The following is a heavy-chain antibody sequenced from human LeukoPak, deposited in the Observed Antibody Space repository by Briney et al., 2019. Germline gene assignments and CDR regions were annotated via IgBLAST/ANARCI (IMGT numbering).Heavy chain of an antibody. J-gene: IGHJ6*03. V-gene: IGHV4-59*12. D-gene: IGHD4-17*01. CDR1: GGSISSYY. Sequence: PSETLSLTCAVSGGSISSYYWSWIRQPAGKGLEWIGYIYDSGSTNYNPSLKSRVTISVDTSKNQFSLKLSSVTAADTAVYYCAREGGDYGDYVDYYYYMDVWGKGTTVTISS. CDR3: AREGGDYGDYVDYYYYMDV. CDR2: IYDSGST.